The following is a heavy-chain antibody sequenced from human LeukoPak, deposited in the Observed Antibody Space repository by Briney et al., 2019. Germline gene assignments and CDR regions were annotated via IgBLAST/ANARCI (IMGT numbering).Heavy chain of an antibody. V-gene: IGHV1-18*01. Sequence: ASVKVSCKASGYTFTSYDINWVRQATGQGLEWMGWISAYNGNTNYAQKLQGRVTMTTDTSTSTAYMELRSLRSDDTAVYYCARVFGHDSSGSYFDYWGQGTLVTVSS. J-gene: IGHJ4*02. D-gene: IGHD3-22*01. CDR1: GYTFTSYD. CDR2: ISAYNGNT. CDR3: ARVFGHDSSGSYFDY.